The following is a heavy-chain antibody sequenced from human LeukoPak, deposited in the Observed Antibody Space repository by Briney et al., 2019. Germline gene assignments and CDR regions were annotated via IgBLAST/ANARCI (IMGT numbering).Heavy chain of an antibody. CDR2: IKSKTDGGTT. J-gene: IGHJ4*02. V-gene: IGHV3-15*01. Sequence: GGSLRLSCAASGFTFSNAWMNWVRQAPGKGLEWVGRIKSKTDGGTTDYTAPVKGRFIISRDDSKNTPYLQMNNLKTEDTAMYYCTTLTMIIGTHFDYWGQGTLVTVSS. CDR3: TTLTMIIGTHFDY. CDR1: GFTFSNAW. D-gene: IGHD3-22*01.